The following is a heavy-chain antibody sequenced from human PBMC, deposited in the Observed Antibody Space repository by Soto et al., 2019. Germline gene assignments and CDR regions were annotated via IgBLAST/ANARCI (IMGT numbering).Heavy chain of an antibody. CDR2: IIPIFGTA. J-gene: IGHJ4*02. CDR3: ARDSPPGSGNLHYYFDY. D-gene: IGHD3-10*01. V-gene: IGHV1-69*13. CDR1: GGTFSSYA. Sequence: SVKVSCKASGGTFSSYAISWVRQAPGQGLEWMGGIIPIFGTANYAQKFQGRVTITADESTSTAYMELSSLRSEDTAVYYCARDSPPGSGNLHYYFDYWGQGTLVTVSS.